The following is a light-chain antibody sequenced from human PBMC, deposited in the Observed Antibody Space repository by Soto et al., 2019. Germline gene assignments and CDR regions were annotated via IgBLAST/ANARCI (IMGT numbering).Light chain of an antibody. Sequence: EIVLTQSPGTLSLSPGERATLSCRASQSVSNNYLAWYQQKPGQAPRLLIYGASNRATGIPDRFSGSGSGTEFTLTISSLQPDDLATYYCQQYSSYWTFGQGTKVDIK. CDR3: QQYSSYWT. J-gene: IGKJ1*01. CDR2: GAS. V-gene: IGKV3-20*01. CDR1: QSVSNNY.